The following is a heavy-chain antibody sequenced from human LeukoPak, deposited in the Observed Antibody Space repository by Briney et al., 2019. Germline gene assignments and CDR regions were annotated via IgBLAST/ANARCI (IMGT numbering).Heavy chain of an antibody. D-gene: IGHD3-22*01. CDR1: GFTFSSYE. CDR2: IDSRSASI. V-gene: IGHV3-48*03. J-gene: IGHJ3*01. CDR3: ARDRAHYDNSANAFDV. Sequence: GGCLRLSCAAPGFTFSSYEMNWVRQAPGKGLEWVSYIDSRSASIYYADSVKGRFTISRDNAKQSLYLQMNGLRAEDTAVYYCARDRAHYDNSANAFDVWGQGTMVTVSS.